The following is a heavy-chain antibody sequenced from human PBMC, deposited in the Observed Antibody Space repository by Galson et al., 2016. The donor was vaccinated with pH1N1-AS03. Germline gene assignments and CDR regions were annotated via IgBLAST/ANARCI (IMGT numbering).Heavy chain of an antibody. CDR1: GYTFTGYY. J-gene: IGHJ4*02. Sequence: SVKVSCKAFGYTFTGYYIHWVRQAPGQGLEWMGRINANSDATIYAQRFQGRVTMTRDTPISTAYMELSGLSSEDTAVYYCARGLTYHFGSGSVFWGQGTLVTVSS. CDR2: INANSDAT. V-gene: IGHV1-2*06. D-gene: IGHD3-10*01. CDR3: ARGLTYHFGSGSVF.